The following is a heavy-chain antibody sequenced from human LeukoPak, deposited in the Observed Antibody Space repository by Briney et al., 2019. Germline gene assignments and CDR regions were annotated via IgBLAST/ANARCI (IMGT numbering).Heavy chain of an antibody. Sequence: ASVKVSYTASGYTFTIYYMHWVRQAPGQGLEWMGIINTSGGSTSYAQKFQGRVTMTRDTSTSTVYMELSSLRSEDTAVYYCARTPVDLATDYFDYWGQGTLVTVSS. CDR3: ARTPVDLATDYFDY. CDR2: INTSGGST. CDR1: GYTFTIYY. D-gene: IGHD5-24*01. J-gene: IGHJ4*02. V-gene: IGHV1-46*01.